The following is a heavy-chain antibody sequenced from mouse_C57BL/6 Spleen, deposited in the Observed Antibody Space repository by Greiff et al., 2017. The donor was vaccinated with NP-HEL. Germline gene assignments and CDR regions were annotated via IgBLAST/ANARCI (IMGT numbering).Heavy chain of an antibody. V-gene: IGHV2-2*01. J-gene: IGHJ1*03. CDR1: GFSLTSYG. CDR3: ARDPYGSSYWYFDV. Sequence: VQGVESGPGLVQPSQSLSITCTVSGFSLTSYGVHWVRQSPGKGLEWLGVIWSGGSTDYNAAFISRLSISKDNSKSQVFFKMNSLQADDTAIYYCARDPYGSSYWYFDVWGTGTTVTVSS. CDR2: IWSGGST. D-gene: IGHD1-1*01.